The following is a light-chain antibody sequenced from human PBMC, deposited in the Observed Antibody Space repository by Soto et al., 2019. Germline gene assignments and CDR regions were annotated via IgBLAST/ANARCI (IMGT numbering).Light chain of an antibody. V-gene: IGLV2-11*01. CDR2: DVS. CDR1: SSDVGGYNY. CDR3: CSYAGSSYV. Sequence: QSALTQPRSVSGSPGQSVTISCTGTSSDVGGYNYVSWYQQHPGKAPKVMIYDVSKRPSGVPDRFSGSKSGNMASLTISGLQAEDEADYYCCSYAGSSYVFGTGTKVTVL. J-gene: IGLJ1*01.